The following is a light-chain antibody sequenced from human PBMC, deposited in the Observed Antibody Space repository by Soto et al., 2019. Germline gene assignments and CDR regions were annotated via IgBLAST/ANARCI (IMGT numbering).Light chain of an antibody. CDR2: DAS. CDR1: QSVRSY. J-gene: IGKJ1*01. V-gene: IGKV3-11*01. CDR3: QHTLKSTPT. Sequence: EILLTQYPATLSLSPGERATLSWGASQSVRSYLAWYQQKPGKAPRLLIYDASNRATGIPTRFSGSGYGTELTLTISSMKYEDFELYYCQHTLKSTPTFGQGTKVDIK.